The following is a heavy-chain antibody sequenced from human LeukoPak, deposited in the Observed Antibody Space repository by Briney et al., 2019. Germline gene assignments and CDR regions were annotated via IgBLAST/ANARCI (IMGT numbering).Heavy chain of an antibody. D-gene: IGHD2-15*01. CDR1: GGTFSSYA. CDR2: IIPIFGTA. CDR3: ASANCSGGSCYLPLSDY. J-gene: IGHJ4*02. V-gene: IGHV1-69*01. Sequence: GSSVKVSCKASGGTFSSYAISWVRQAPGQGLEWMGGIIPIFGTANYAQKFQGRVTITADESTSTAYMELSSLRSEDTAVYYCASANCSGGSCYLPLSDYWGQGTLVTASS.